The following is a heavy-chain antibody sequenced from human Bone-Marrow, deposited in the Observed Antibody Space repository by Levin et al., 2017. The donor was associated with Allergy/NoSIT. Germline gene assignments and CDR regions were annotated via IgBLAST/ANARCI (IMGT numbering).Heavy chain of an antibody. V-gene: IGHV3-48*02. CDR2: ISSSSSTI. J-gene: IGHJ5*02. CDR1: GFTFSSYS. Sequence: PGGSLRLSCAASGFTFSSYSMNWVRQAPGKGLEWVSYISSSSSTIYYADSVKGRFTISRDNAKNSLYLQMNSLRDEDTAVYYCARGVDFWSGTNWFDPWGQGTLVTVSS. D-gene: IGHD3-3*01. CDR3: ARGVDFWSGTNWFDP.